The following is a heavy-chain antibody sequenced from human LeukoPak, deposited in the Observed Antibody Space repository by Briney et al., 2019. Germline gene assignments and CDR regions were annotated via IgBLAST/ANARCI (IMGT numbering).Heavy chain of an antibody. CDR2: INPNSGGT. CDR1: GYTFTGYY. V-gene: IGHV1-2*02. D-gene: IGHD2/OR15-2a*01. J-gene: IGHJ5*02. CDR3: ASIIEYNWFDP. Sequence: GASVKVSCTASGYTFTGYYMHWVRQAPGQGLEWMGWINPNSGGTKYAQKFQGRVTMTRDTSISTAYMEVSRLRAEDTAVYYCASIIEYNWFDPWGQGTLVTVSS.